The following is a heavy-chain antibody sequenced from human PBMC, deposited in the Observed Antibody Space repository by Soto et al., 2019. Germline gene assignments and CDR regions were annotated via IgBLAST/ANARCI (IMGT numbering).Heavy chain of an antibody. D-gene: IGHD6-6*01. CDR2: VDVAGDT. J-gene: IGHJ5*02. CDR1: VFTLSSYD. V-gene: IGHV3-13*01. Sequence: PVGSLRLACASSVFTLSSYDMHWVRQSTGKGLEWVSVVDVAGDTKYSDSVKGRFTISRENAWNSLYLQMQTLTVGDTAVYYCARGEVRSSSANSGFEGWGQGSPVMVSS. CDR3: ARGEVRSSSANSGFEG.